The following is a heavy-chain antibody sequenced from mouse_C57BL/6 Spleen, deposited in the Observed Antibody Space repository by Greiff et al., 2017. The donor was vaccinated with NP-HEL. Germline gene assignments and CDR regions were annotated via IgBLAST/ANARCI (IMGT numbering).Heavy chain of an antibody. D-gene: IGHD2-4*01. Sequence: VQLQQSGPELVKPGASVKISCKASGYTFTSYWMHWVKQRPGQGLEWIGVIDPSDSYTNYNQKFKGKATLTVDTSSSTAYMQLSSLTSEDSAVYYCARGDYPGGFAYWGQGTLVTVSA. CDR3: ARGDYPGGFAY. CDR1: GYTFTSYW. V-gene: IGHV1-59*01. CDR2: IDPSDSYT. J-gene: IGHJ3*01.